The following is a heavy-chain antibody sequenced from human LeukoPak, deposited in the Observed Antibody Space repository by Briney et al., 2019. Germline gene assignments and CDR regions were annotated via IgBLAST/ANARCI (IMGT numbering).Heavy chain of an antibody. CDR1: GFTVSSNY. J-gene: IGHJ4*02. D-gene: IGHD1-26*01. CDR3: ARGSFKVGATGGLDY. V-gene: IGHV3-21*01. Sequence: GGSLRLSCAASGFTVSSNYMSWVRQAPGKGLEWVSSISSSSSYIYYADSVKGRFTISRDNAKNSLYLQMNSLRAEDTAVYYCARGSFKVGATGGLDYWGQGTLVTVSS. CDR2: ISSSSSYI.